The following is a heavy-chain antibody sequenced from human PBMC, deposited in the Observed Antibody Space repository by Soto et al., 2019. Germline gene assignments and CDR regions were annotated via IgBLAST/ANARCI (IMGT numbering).Heavy chain of an antibody. CDR3: ARDRSYGLDV. CDR2: INSDGSST. Sequence: EVQLVESGGGLLQPGGSLRLSCAVSGSTFSNDWMHWVRQAPGKGLVWVSHINSDGSSTNYADFVKGRFTIARDNAKNTVYLQMNSLRAEDTAVYYSARDRSYGLDVWGQGTTVTVSS. V-gene: IGHV3-74*01. CDR1: GSTFSNDW. J-gene: IGHJ6*02.